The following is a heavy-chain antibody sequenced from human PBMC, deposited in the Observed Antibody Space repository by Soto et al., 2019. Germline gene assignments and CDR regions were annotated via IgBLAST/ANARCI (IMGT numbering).Heavy chain of an antibody. CDR2: IIPIFGTA. V-gene: IGHV1-69*13. CDR1: GGTFSSYA. D-gene: IGHD2-15*01. J-gene: IGHJ5*02. CDR3: ARRSLVAARAGDNWFDP. Sequence: GASVKVSCKASGGTFSSYAISWVRQAPGQGLEWMGGIIPIFGTANYAQKFQGRVTITADESTSTAYMELSSLRSEDTAVYYCARRSLVAARAGDNWFDPWGQGTLVTVSS.